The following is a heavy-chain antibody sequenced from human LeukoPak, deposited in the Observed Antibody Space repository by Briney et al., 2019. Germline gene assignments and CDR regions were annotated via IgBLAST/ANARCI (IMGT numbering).Heavy chain of an antibody. D-gene: IGHD6-13*01. Sequence: SETLSLTCTFSGGSLSSYYWSWIRQPAGNVLELIGRIHTSGSTNYNPSLKSRVTMSVDTSKSQFSLKLRSVTGADTAVYYCARYSRSWYNWFDPWGGGTLVTVSS. V-gene: IGHV4-4*07. CDR3: ARYSRSWYNWFDP. J-gene: IGHJ5*02. CDR1: GGSLSSYY. CDR2: IHTSGST.